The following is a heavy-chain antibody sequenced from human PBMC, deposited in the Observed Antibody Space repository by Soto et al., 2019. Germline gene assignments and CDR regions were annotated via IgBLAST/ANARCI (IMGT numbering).Heavy chain of an antibody. CDR1: GDSVSSRGYY. V-gene: IGHV4-31*01. J-gene: IGHJ4*02. D-gene: IGHD3-10*01. CDR2: IYSSGGT. Sequence: QVQLQESGPGLVKPSQTLSLTCSVSGDSVSSRGYYWTWIRQHPGKGLEWIGYIYSSGGTYYSPSLKSQVTMSSDTSKNQFSLSLSSVTAADTAIYYCARSGNMTSNLYWGLGTLVTVSS. CDR3: ARSGNMTSNLY.